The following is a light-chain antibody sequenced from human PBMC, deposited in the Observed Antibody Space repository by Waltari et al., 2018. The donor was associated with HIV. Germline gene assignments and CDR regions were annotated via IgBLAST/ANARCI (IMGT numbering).Light chain of an antibody. CDR2: GAS. V-gene: IGKV3-20*01. CDR3: QQDGTSQWT. Sequence: EIVLTQSPGTLSLSPGERAALSCRASQSVTSNYLAWYQQKPGRAPRLLISGASNRASGIPDRLSGSGAGTDFTLTVSRLEPEDFAVYYCQQDGTSQWTFGRGTKVEI. CDR1: QSVTSNY. J-gene: IGKJ1*01.